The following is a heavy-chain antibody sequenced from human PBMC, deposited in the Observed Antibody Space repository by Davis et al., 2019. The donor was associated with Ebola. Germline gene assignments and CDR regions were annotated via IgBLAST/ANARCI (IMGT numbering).Heavy chain of an antibody. Sequence: SETLSLTCTVSGGSISSYYWSWIRQPPGKGLEWIGEINHSGSTNYNPSLKSRVTISVDTSKNQFSLKLSSVTAADTAVYYCARHAGSIYGMDVWGQGTTVTVSS. D-gene: IGHD3-10*01. V-gene: IGHV4-34*01. CDR2: INHSGST. CDR1: GGSISSYY. J-gene: IGHJ6*02. CDR3: ARHAGSIYGMDV.